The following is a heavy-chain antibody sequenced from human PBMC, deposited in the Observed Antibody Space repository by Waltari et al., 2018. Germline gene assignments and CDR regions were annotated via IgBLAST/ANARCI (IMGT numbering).Heavy chain of an antibody. Sequence: QVQLVESGGGVVQPGRSLRLSCAASGFTFNTYGMHWVRQAPGKGLECVAIIWSDGNTKYYADSVRGRFTSSRDNSKNTLFLQMNSLRAEDTAVYYCARDLVLAAGTRDYWGQGTLVVVSS. J-gene: IGHJ4*02. CDR3: ARDLVLAAGTRDY. V-gene: IGHV3-33*01. CDR1: GFTFNTYG. D-gene: IGHD6-13*01. CDR2: IWSDGNTK.